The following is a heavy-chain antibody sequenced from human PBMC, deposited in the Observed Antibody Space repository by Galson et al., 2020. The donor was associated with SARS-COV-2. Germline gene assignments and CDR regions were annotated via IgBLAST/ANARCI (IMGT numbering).Heavy chain of an antibody. J-gene: IGHJ5*02. D-gene: IGHD1-26*01. Sequence: SETLSLTCGVSGASLSGQFWSWIRQSPGKGLEWIGEINYYGTTNYNPSLESRVSMSVDTSKKQFSLKLTSLTAADTAVYYCARGEVGSRNRRNWFDTWDQGALVTVSS. CDR2: INYYGTT. CDR3: ARGEVGSRNRRNWFDT. CDR1: GASLSGQF. V-gene: IGHV4-34*01.